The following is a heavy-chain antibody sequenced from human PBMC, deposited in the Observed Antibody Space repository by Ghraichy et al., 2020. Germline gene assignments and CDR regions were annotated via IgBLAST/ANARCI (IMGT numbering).Heavy chain of an antibody. CDR1: GGSISSYY. CDR2: IYTSGST. D-gene: IGHD2-2*01. CDR3: ARAGSLVPRYWYFDL. Sequence: SQTLSLTCTVSGGSISSYYWSWIRQPAGKGLEWIWRIYTSGSTNYNPSLKSRVTMSLDTSKNQFSLKLSSVTAADTAVHYWARAGSLVPRYWYFDLWGRGTLVTVSP. J-gene: IGHJ2*01. V-gene: IGHV4-4*07.